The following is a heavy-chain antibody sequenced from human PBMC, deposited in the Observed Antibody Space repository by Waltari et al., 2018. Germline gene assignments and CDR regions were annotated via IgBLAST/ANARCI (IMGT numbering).Heavy chain of an antibody. J-gene: IGHJ5*01. V-gene: IGHV3-74*01. Sequence: EVQLVESGGGLVKPGGSLRLSCAASGFTFSSYWMHWVRQAPGKGLVVSQNINLGGSITNYADSVKGRFTMSRNNAKNTLLLQMNSLRADDTAMYYCVKYSSALLGDSWGQGTLVTVSS. CDR1: GFTFSSYW. D-gene: IGHD6-25*01. CDR3: VKYSSALLGDS. CDR2: INLGGSIT.